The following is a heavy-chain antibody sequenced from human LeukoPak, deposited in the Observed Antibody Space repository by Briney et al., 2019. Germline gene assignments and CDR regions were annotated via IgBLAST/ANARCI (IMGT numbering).Heavy chain of an antibody. CDR1: GFTFSSYA. J-gene: IGHJ5*02. CDR2: ISGSGGST. CDR3: AKTWSVVVAATPFDP. V-gene: IGHV3-23*01. D-gene: IGHD2-15*01. Sequence: GGSLRLSCAASGFTFSSYAMSWVRQAPGKGLEWVSAISGSGGSTYYADSVKGRFTISRDNSKNTLYQQMNSLRAEDTAVYYCAKTWSVVVAATPFDPWGQGTLVTVSS.